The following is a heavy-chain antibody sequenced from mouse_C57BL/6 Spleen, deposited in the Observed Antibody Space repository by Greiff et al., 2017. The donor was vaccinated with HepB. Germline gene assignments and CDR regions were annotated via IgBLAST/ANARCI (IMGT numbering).Heavy chain of an antibody. V-gene: IGHV1-26*01. Sequence: VQLQQSGPELVKPGASVKISCKASGYTFTDYYMNWVKQSHGKSLEWIGDINPNNGGTSYNQKFKGKATLTVDKSSSTAYMELRSLTSEDAAVYYCAINYDYDRGAMDYWGQGTSVTVSS. J-gene: IGHJ4*01. CDR2: INPNNGGT. D-gene: IGHD2-4*01. CDR3: AINYDYDRGAMDY. CDR1: GYTFTDYY.